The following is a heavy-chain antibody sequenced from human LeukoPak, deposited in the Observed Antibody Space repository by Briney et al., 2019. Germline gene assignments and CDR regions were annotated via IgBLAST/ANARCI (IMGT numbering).Heavy chain of an antibody. CDR2: IPYDGTNK. CDR1: GLTFSNYA. Sequence: GGSLRLSCGVSGLTFSNYAMNWVRQAPGKGLDWVSVIPYDGTNKYYADSVKGRFTISRDNSKNTLYLQMNSLRAEDTAVYYCAREADGSDYWGQGTLVTVSS. J-gene: IGHJ4*02. V-gene: IGHV3-30-3*01. CDR3: AREADGSDY. D-gene: IGHD3-10*01.